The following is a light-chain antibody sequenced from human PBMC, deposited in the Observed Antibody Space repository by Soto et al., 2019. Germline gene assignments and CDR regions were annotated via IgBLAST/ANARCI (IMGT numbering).Light chain of an antibody. CDR1: QSVSSN. CDR3: QQYNNWPRT. V-gene: IGKV3-15*01. Sequence: EILMTQSPATLSVSPGGRATLAFRASQSVSSNLAWYQQKPGQAPRLLIYGASTRATGIPARFSGSGSGTEFTLTISSLQSEDFAVYYCQQYNNWPRTFGQGTKVDIK. CDR2: GAS. J-gene: IGKJ1*01.